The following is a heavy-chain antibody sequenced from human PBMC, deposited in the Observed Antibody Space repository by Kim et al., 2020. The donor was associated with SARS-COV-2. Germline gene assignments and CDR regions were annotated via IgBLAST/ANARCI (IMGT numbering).Heavy chain of an antibody. V-gene: IGHV3-53*01. Sequence: GGSLRLSCAASGFTVSTNYMSWVRQAPGKGLEWVSVIYSGGSTYYAGSVKGRFTISRDISENTLYLQMNSLRADDTAVYYCARDNPPRGWTSFYYGMDV. CDR3: ARDNPPRGWTSFYYGMDV. J-gene: IGHJ6*01. CDR1: GFTVSTNY. CDR2: IYSGGST. D-gene: IGHD6-19*01.